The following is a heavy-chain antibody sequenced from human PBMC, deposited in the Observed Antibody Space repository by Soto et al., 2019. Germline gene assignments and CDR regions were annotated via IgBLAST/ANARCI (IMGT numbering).Heavy chain of an antibody. J-gene: IGHJ4*02. CDR3: VRGWIPNHHLGYLQY. V-gene: IGHV3-74*01. CDR1: GFTFNHYW. Sequence: EVQLVESGGGLVQPGGSLRLSCAASGFTFNHYWMHWVRQIPGKGLVWVSRISSDGSDTIFAGSVKGRFTVSRDNDKNMLYLQMNSLTADDTAIYYCVRGWIPNHHLGYLQYWGQGTLVTVSS. CDR2: ISSDGSDT. D-gene: IGHD5-18*01.